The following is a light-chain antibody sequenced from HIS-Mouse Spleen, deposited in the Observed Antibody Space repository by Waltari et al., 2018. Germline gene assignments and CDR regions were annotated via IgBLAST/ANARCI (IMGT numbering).Light chain of an antibody. CDR3: QVWDSSSDHPGV. CDR1: DSGSKR. V-gene: IGLV3-21*02. CDR2: EDS. J-gene: IGLJ2*01. Sequence: SYVLTQPPSVSVAPGQPARLTCGGNDSGSKRVHGCQQKPGQAPVLVVYEDSDRPSGIPERFSGSNSGNTATLTISRVEAGDEADYYCQVWDSSSDHPGVFGGGTKLTVL.